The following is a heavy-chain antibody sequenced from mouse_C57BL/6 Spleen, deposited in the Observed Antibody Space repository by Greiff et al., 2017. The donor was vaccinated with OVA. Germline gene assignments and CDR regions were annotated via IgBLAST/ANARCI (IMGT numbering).Heavy chain of an antibody. D-gene: IGHD2-5*01. Sequence: VQLVESGPGLVAPSQSLSITCTVSGFSLTSYAISWVRQPPGKGLEWLGVIWTGGGTNYNSALKSRLSISKDNSKSQVFLKMNSLQTDDTARYYCARLYSNHDRRYFDVWGTGTTVTVSS. CDR2: IWTGGGT. CDR3: ARLYSNHDRRYFDV. J-gene: IGHJ1*03. V-gene: IGHV2-9-1*01. CDR1: GFSLTSYA.